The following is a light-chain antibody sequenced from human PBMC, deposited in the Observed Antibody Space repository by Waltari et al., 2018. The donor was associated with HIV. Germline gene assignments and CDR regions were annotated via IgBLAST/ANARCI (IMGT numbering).Light chain of an antibody. CDR2: KSS. V-gene: IGKV1-5*03. Sequence: DIQMTQSPSILSASVGDRVTITCRASQSISSWLAWYQQKPGKAPKLLIYKSSSLESGVPSRFSGSGSGTEFTLTISSLQPDDFATYDCQQYKSYSRTFGQGTKVEIK. CDR3: QQYKSYSRT. J-gene: IGKJ1*01. CDR1: QSISSW.